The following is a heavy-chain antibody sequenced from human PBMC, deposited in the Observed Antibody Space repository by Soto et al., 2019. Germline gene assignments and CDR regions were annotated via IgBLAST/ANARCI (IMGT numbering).Heavy chain of an antibody. J-gene: IGHJ4*02. CDR2: ISGSGGST. Sequence: GRPLRLWCGASGFNFSSYAMSWVRQAPGKGLEWVSAISGSGGSTYYADSVKGRFTISRDNSKNTLYLQMNSLRAEDTAVYYCAKDGAAVVYYDILTGYDYWGQGTLVTVSS. CDR3: AKDGAAVVYYDILTGYDY. CDR1: GFNFSSYA. V-gene: IGHV3-23*01. D-gene: IGHD3-9*01.